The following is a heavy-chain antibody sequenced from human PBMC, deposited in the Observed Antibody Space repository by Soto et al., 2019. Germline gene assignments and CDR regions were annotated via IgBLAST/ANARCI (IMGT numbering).Heavy chain of an antibody. CDR1: GYLFTNYY. CDR2: IDPLPTSGST. D-gene: IGHD6-25*01. Sequence: QVQLVQSGAEVQKPGAPVQVSCKASGYLFTNYYIYWVGQAPGQGLEWMAIIDPLPTSGSTNYAQKFQGTGTVTGDAPTSTVYMELSSLRSDDSAVYYCGRDLAAAAYWGEGTLVTVSS. V-gene: IGHV1-46*01. J-gene: IGHJ4*02. CDR3: GRDLAAAAY.